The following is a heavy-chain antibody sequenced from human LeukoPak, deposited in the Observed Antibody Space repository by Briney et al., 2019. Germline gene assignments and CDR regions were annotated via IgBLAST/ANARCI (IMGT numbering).Heavy chain of an antibody. CDR1: GFTFFTYG. CDR3: ARDHDWAFDM. D-gene: IGHD3-3*01. Sequence: GGSLRLSCTASGFTFFTYGLHWVRQAPGKGLEWVAVISYDGRSKYYADSVKDRFTISRDIDENTLFLQMNSLRAEDTAMYYCARDHDWAFDMWGQGTMVTVSS. CDR2: ISYDGRSK. V-gene: IGHV3-30*03. J-gene: IGHJ3*02.